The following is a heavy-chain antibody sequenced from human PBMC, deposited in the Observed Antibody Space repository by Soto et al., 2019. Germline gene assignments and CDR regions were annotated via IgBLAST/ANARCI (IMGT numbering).Heavy chain of an antibody. D-gene: IGHD3-9*01. CDR1: GFTFSSYA. J-gene: IGHJ4*02. CDR3: AKGDILTGCYGTYYFDY. Sequence: EVQLLESGGGLVQPGGSLRLSCAASGFTFSSYAMSWVRQAPGKGLEWVSAISGSGGSTYYADSVKGRFTISRDNSKNSRYLQMNSLRAEDTAVYYCAKGDILTGCYGTYYFDYWGQGTLVTVSS. V-gene: IGHV3-23*01. CDR2: ISGSGGST.